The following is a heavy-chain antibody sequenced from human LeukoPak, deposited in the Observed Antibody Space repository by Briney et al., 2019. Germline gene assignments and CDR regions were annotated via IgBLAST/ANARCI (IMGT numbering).Heavy chain of an antibody. D-gene: IGHD4-11*01. J-gene: IGHJ6*02. CDR2: ISYDGSNK. V-gene: IGHV3-30*04. CDR3: ARDGVYSNYGFLYYYYYGMDV. Sequence: GRSLRLSCAASGFTFSSYAMHWVRQAPGKGLEWVAAISYDGSNKYYADSVKGRFTISRDNSKNTLYLQMNSLRAEDTAVYYCARDGVYSNYGFLYYYYYGMDVWGQGTTVTVSS. CDR1: GFTFSSYA.